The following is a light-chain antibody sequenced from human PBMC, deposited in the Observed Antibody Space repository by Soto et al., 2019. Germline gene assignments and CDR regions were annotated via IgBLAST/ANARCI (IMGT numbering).Light chain of an antibody. CDR3: QQYGDSPRT. CDR2: AAS. V-gene: IGKV3-20*01. CDR1: QSINGNF. Sequence: EVVLTQSPGTLSLSPGERATLSCRASQSINGNFLVWYQQKLGQAPRLLIFAASSRATGIPDRFSGSGSGTDFTLTISRLDPEDFAVYYCQQYGDSPRTFGQGTRLEIK. J-gene: IGKJ5*01.